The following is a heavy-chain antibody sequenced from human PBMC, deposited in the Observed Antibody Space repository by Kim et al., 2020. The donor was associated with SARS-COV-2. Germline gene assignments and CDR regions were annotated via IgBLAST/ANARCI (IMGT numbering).Heavy chain of an antibody. V-gene: IGHV3-7*03. Sequence: GGSLRLSCAISGFNYNAYWMSWVRQAPGKGLEWVALINTDGGRKYYVDSVRGRFTVSRDNAKNSLYIEMNSLRGEDTAGYYCARETSRAFDTWGQGTRVT. J-gene: IGHJ3*02. CDR2: INTDGGRK. CDR1: GFNYNAYW. CDR3: ARETSRAFDT.